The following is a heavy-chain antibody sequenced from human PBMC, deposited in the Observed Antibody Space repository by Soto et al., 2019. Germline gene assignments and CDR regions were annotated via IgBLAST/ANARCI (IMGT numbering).Heavy chain of an antibody. Sequence: PSETLSLTCTVCGGSISSYYWSWIRQPPGKGLEWIGYIYYSGSTNYNPSLKSRVTISVDTSKNQFSLKLRSEDTAVYYCARASGYSYVNGMDVWGQGTTVTVSS. D-gene: IGHD5-18*01. CDR1: GGSISSYY. CDR3: ARASGYSYVNGMDV. J-gene: IGHJ6*02. CDR2: IYYSGST. V-gene: IGHV4-59*01.